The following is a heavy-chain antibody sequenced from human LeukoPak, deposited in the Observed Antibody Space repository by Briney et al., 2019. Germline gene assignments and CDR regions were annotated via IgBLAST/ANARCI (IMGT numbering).Heavy chain of an antibody. J-gene: IGHJ2*01. D-gene: IGHD5-18*01. CDR2: IYTSGST. Sequence: SETLSLTCTVSGGSISSYYWSWIRQPAGKGLEWIGRIYTSGSTNYNPSLKSRVTMSVDTSKNQFSLKLSSVTAADTAVYYCAGDENSYGSYFDLWGRGTLVTVSS. V-gene: IGHV4-4*07. CDR3: AGDENSYGSYFDL. CDR1: GGSISSYY.